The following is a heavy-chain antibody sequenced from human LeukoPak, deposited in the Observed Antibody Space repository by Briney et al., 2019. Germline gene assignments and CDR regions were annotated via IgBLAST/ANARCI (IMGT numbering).Heavy chain of an antibody. CDR1: GFTFSSYW. CDR3: ARGRVNSDY. D-gene: IGHD3-3*01. CDR2: IKQDGNER. J-gene: IGHJ4*02. V-gene: IGHV3-7*01. Sequence: PGGSLRLSCAASGFTFSSYWMTWVRQGPGKGLEWVASIKQDGNERNYVDSVKGRFTISGDAAKNSLYLQMNSLRVDDTAVYYCARGRVNSDYWGQGTLVTVSS.